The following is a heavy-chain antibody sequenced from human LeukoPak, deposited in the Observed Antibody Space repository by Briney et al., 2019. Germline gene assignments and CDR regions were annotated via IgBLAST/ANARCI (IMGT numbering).Heavy chain of an antibody. Sequence: QSGGSLRLSCAASGFTFSSYAMSWVRQAPGKGLEWVSAISGSGGSTYYADSVKGRFTISRDNSKNTLYLQMNSLRAEDTAVYYCAKDPGYCSSTSCYCFDYWGQGTLVTVSS. CDR2: ISGSGGST. D-gene: IGHD2-2*01. J-gene: IGHJ4*02. CDR1: GFTFSSYA. V-gene: IGHV3-23*01. CDR3: AKDPGYCSSTSCYCFDY.